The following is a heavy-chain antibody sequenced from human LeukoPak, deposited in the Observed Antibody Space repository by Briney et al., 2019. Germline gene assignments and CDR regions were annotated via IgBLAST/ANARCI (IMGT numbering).Heavy chain of an antibody. D-gene: IGHD6-19*01. CDR2: IYYSGST. CDR3: ATIASYSSGWPNDY. CDR1: GGSLSSGGYY. V-gene: IGHV4-31*03. J-gene: IGHJ4*02. Sequence: PSQTLSLTCTVSGGSLSSGGYYWSWIRQHPGKGLEWIGYIYYSGSTYYNPSLKSRVTISVDTSKNQFSLKLSSVTAADTAVYYCATIASYSSGWPNDYWGQGTLVTVSS.